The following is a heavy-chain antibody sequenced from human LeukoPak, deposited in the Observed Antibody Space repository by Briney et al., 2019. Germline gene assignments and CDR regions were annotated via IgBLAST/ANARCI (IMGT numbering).Heavy chain of an antibody. CDR1: GYTFTSYG. D-gene: IGHD3-10*01. CDR3: ARARFGDHTENWFDP. V-gene: IGHV1-18*01. CDR2: ISAYNGNT. J-gene: IGHJ5*02. Sequence: ASVKVSCKASGYTFTSYGISWVRQAPGQGREWMGWISAYNGNTNYAQKLQGRVTMTTDTSTGTAYMELRSLRSDDTAVYYCARARFGDHTENWFDPWGQGTLVTVSS.